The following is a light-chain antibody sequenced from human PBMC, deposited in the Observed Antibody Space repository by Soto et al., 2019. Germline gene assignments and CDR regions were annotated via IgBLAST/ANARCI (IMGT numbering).Light chain of an antibody. CDR2: DVS. CDR1: SSDVGGYNY. J-gene: IGLJ2*01. CDR3: SSYTSSRNLV. V-gene: IGLV2-14*01. Sequence: QSALTQPASVSGSPGQSITISCTGTSSDVGGYNYVSWYQQHPGKAPKLMIYDVSNRPSGVSNRFSGSKSGNTASLTISGLQAEAESYYYCSSYTSSRNLVFGGGTKLTVL.